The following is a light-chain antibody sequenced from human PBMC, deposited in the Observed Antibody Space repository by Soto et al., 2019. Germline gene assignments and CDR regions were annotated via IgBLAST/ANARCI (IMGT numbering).Light chain of an antibody. CDR1: QSISSW. Sequence: DIQMTQSPSTLSASVGDRVTITCRASQSISSWLAWYQQKPGKAPKLLIYKASSLETGDPSKFRGSGSGTDFTLTTSRLQPDDFATYYCQPYNNLYTFGKGTKLEIK. J-gene: IGKJ2*01. CDR2: KAS. V-gene: IGKV1-5*03. CDR3: QPYNNLYT.